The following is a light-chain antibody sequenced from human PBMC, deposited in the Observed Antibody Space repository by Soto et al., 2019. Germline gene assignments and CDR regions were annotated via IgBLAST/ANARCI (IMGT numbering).Light chain of an antibody. J-gene: IGKJ1*01. CDR1: QAIGIY. Sequence: DIQMTQSPSSLSTSVGDRVTITCRASQAIGIYLAWYQQKPGKVPKLLIYAASTLQSGVPSRFSGSGSGTDFTLTINSLQPEDVATYYCQKYSGAPPTFGQGTKVEIK. V-gene: IGKV1-27*01. CDR2: AAS. CDR3: QKYSGAPPT.